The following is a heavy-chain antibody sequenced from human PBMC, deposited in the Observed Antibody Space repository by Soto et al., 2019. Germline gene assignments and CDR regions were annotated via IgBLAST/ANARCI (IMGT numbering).Heavy chain of an antibody. J-gene: IGHJ6*02. CDR2: IYYSGTT. CDR3: ARDRIEYSSSYYYYYGMDV. D-gene: IGHD6-6*01. Sequence: SETLPLTCTVSGGSISSGGYYWSWIRQHPGKGLEWIGYIYYSGTTYYNPSLKSRVTISVDTSKNQFSLKLSSVTAADTAVYFCARDRIEYSSSYYYYYGMDVWGQGTTVTVSS. CDR1: GGSISSGGYY. V-gene: IGHV4-31*03.